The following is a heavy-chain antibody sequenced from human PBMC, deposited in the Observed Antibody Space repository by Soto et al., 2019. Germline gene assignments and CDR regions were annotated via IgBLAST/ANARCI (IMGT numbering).Heavy chain of an antibody. CDR3: AKGLENIVATIRGGAFDI. J-gene: IGHJ3*02. D-gene: IGHD5-12*01. CDR2: ISWNSGSI. Sequence: VQLVESGGGLVQPGRSLRLSCAASGFTFDDYAMHWVRQAPGKGLEWVSGISWNSGSIGYADSVKGRFTISRDNAKNSLYLQMNSLRAEDTALYYCAKGLENIVATIRGGAFDIWGQGTMVTVSS. V-gene: IGHV3-9*01. CDR1: GFTFDDYA.